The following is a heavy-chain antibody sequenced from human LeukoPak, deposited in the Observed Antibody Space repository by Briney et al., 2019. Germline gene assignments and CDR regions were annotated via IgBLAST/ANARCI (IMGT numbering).Heavy chain of an antibody. Sequence: PSETLSLTCAVYGGSFSGYYWSWIRQPPGKGLEWIGEINHSGSTYYNPSLKSRVTISVDTSKNQFSLKLSSVTAADTAVYYCARHVGSGWYFDYWGQGTLVTVSS. D-gene: IGHD6-19*01. CDR3: ARHVGSGWYFDY. J-gene: IGHJ4*02. V-gene: IGHV4-34*01. CDR2: INHSGST. CDR1: GGSFSGYY.